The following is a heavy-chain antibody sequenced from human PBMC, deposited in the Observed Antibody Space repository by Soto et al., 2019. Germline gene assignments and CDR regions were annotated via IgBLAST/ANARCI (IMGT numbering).Heavy chain of an antibody. CDR1: GGSISSYD. CDR2: IYYSGST. D-gene: IGHD6-6*01. CDR3: AKAIAARPMFWYDP. Sequence: SETQSLTCTVSGGSISSYDWSWIRKPPGKGLEWIGYIYYSGSTNYNPSLKSRVTISVDTSKNQFSLKLSSVTAADTAVYYCAKAIAARPMFWYDPWGQGTLVTVSS. J-gene: IGHJ5*02. V-gene: IGHV4-59*01.